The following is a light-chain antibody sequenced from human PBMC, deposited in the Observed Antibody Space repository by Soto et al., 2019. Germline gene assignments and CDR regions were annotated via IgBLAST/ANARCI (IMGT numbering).Light chain of an antibody. CDR2: DVS. CDR3: CSYAGSYTWV. Sequence: QSALTQPRSVSGSPGQSVTISCTGTSSDVGAYDHVSWYQQHPGKAPKLMIYDVSQRPSGVPDRFSGSKSGNTASLTISGLQAEDEADYYCCSYAGSYTWVFGGGTKLTVL. V-gene: IGLV2-11*01. J-gene: IGLJ2*01. CDR1: SSDVGAYDH.